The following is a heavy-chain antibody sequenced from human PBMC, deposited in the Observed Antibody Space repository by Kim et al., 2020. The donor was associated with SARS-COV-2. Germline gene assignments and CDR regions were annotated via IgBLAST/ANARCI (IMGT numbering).Heavy chain of an antibody. CDR1: GFTFSSYE. J-gene: IGHJ4*02. V-gene: IGHV3-48*03. CDR2: MSGGGSPI. CDR3: AREGGYPYRCFDY. D-gene: IGHD3-22*01. Sequence: GGSLRLSCVASGFTFSSYEMNWVRQAPGKGLEWVSYMSGGGSPIYYADSVKDRFTISRDNAKKSLYLQMNSLRAEDTAVYYCAREGGYPYRCFDYWGQGTLATVSS.